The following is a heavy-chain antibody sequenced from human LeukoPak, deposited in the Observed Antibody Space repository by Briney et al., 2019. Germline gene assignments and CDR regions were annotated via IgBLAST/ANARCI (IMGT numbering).Heavy chain of an antibody. Sequence: GGSLRLSCAASEFTFSTYAMSWVRQAPGKGLEWVSAISGSGGSTYYADSVKGRFTISRDNSKNTLYLQMNSLRAEDTAVYYCAKASGLGTYCKSPFDYWGQGTLVTVSS. CDR3: AKASGLGTYCKSPFDY. J-gene: IGHJ4*02. V-gene: IGHV3-23*01. CDR2: ISGSGGST. D-gene: IGHD3-10*01. CDR1: EFTFSTYA.